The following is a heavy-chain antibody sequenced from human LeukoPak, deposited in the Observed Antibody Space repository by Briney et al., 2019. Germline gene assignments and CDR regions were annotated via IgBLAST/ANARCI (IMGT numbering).Heavy chain of an antibody. CDR3: ARGGWSGNWFDP. CDR2: INDDGSST. V-gene: IGHV3-74*01. CDR1: GFTFSNYW. D-gene: IGHD6-19*01. Sequence: GGSLRLSCAASGFTFSNYWMHWVRQAPGKGLVWVSRINDDGSSTNYADSVKGRFTISRDSAKNTLYLLMNSLTPEDTAVYYCARGGWSGNWFDPWGQGTPVTVSS. J-gene: IGHJ5*02.